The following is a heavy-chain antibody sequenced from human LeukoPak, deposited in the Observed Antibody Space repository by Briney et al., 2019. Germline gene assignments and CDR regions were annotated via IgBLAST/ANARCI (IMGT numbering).Heavy chain of an antibody. CDR1: GFTFSSYA. J-gene: IGHJ3*02. Sequence: PGGSLRLSCAASGFTFSSYAMSWVRQAPGKGLEWVSAISGSGGSTHYADSVKGRFTISRDNSKNTLYLQMNSLRAEDTAVYYCAKVRKYGGNPHSAFDIWGQGTMVTVSS. CDR3: AKVRKYGGNPHSAFDI. V-gene: IGHV3-23*01. CDR2: ISGSGGST. D-gene: IGHD4-23*01.